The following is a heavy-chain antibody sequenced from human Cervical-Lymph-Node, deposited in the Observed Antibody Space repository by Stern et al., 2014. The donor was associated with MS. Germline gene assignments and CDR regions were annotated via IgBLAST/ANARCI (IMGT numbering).Heavy chain of an antibody. CDR1: GGTFSSYA. V-gene: IGHV1-69*01. CDR3: ARAAVLELDYYGMDV. Sequence: VQLVQSGAEVKKPGSSVKVSCKASGGTFSSYAISWVRQAPGQGLEWMGGIIPIFGPANYANKFKGHVTITATEPTRTASMTLSSLRSEDTAVYYCARAAVLELDYYGMDVWGQGTTVTVSS. D-gene: IGHD3-3*01. J-gene: IGHJ6*02. CDR2: IIPIFGPA.